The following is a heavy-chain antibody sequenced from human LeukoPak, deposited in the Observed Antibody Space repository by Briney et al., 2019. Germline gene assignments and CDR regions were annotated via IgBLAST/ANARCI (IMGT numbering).Heavy chain of an antibody. V-gene: IGHV3-23*01. CDR2: ISGSGGST. Sequence: PGGSLRLSCAASGFTFSNYAMSWVRQAPGKGLERVSAISGSGGSTYYADSVKGRFSLSRDKSKNTLYLQMKSLRAEDTAVYYCAKDPGIAVAGTLYYFDYWGQGTLVTVSS. D-gene: IGHD6-19*01. CDR1: GFTFSNYA. J-gene: IGHJ4*02. CDR3: AKDPGIAVAGTLYYFDY.